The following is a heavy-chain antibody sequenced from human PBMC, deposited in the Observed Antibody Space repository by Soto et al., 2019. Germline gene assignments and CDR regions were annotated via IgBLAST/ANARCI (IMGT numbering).Heavy chain of an antibody. CDR3: ARSGYYDSSGYYYYY. Sequence: TLSLTCTVSGGSISTYYWSWIRQPPGKGLEWIGYIYYSGSTNYNPSLKSRVTMSVDTSRNQFSLKLSSVTAADTAVYYCARSGYYDSSGYYYYYWGQGTLVTVSS. J-gene: IGHJ4*02. CDR1: GGSISTYY. V-gene: IGHV4-59*01. CDR2: IYYSGST. D-gene: IGHD3-22*01.